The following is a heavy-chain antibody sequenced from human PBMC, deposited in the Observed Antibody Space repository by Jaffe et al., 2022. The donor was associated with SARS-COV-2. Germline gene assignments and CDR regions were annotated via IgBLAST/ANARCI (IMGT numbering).Heavy chain of an antibody. Sequence: DVQLLESGGDLVQPGGSRRLSCAASGFTFSSYAMSWVRQAPGKGLEWVSSVSGSDATTYYAGSVKGRFTISRDNSKNTLYLQMNDLRVEDTAIYYCAKNGASDCYSSNTDWGQGTLVTVSS. CDR1: GFTFSSYA. D-gene: IGHD2-21*02. J-gene: IGHJ4*02. CDR2: VSGSDATT. V-gene: IGHV3-23*01. CDR3: AKNGASDCYSSNTD.